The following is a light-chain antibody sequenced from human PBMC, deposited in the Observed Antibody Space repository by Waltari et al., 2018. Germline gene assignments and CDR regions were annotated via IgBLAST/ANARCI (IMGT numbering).Light chain of an antibody. CDR1: SSDVGGYNY. CDR2: DVN. CDR3: SSYTSSSTQV. J-gene: IGLJ3*02. V-gene: IGLV2-14*03. Sequence: QSALTQPASVSGSPGQSITISCTGTSSDVGGYNYVSWYQQYPGKAPQLMIYDVNNRPSWVSNRFSGSKSGNTASLTISGLQAEDEADYYCSSYTSSSTQVFGVGTKLTVL.